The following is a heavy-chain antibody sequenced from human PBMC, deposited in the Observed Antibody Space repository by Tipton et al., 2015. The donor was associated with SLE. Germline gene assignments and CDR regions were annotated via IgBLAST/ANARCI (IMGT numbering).Heavy chain of an antibody. Sequence: TLSLTCTVSGGSISSGSYYWSWIRQPAGKGLEWIGYIYYSGSTNYNPSLKSRVTISVNTSKNLFSLKLSSVTAADTAMDYCARGATQDTFDYWGQGTLVTVSS. CDR2: IYYSGST. J-gene: IGHJ4*02. CDR3: ARGATQDTFDY. V-gene: IGHV4-61*10. CDR1: GGSISSGSYY.